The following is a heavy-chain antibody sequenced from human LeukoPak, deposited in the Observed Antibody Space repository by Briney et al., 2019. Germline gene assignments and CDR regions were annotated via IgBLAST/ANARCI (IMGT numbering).Heavy chain of an antibody. V-gene: IGHV4-39*07. Sequence: SETLSLTCTVSGGSISSSSYYWGWIRQPPGKGLEWIGSIYYSGSTYYNPSLKSRVTISVDTSKNQFSLKLSSVTAADTAVYYCARDCRRFLWFGESTDYNWFDPWGQGTLVTVSS. J-gene: IGHJ5*02. CDR2: IYYSGST. CDR1: GGSISSSSYY. CDR3: ARDCRRFLWFGESTDYNWFDP. D-gene: IGHD3-10*01.